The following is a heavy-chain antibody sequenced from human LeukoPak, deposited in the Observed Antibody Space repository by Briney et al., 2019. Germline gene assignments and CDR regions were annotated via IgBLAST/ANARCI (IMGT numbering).Heavy chain of an antibody. CDR1: GYTFPSYF. CDR3: AGEDNSSGYRPFDI. V-gene: IGHV1-46*01. J-gene: IGHJ3*02. D-gene: IGHD3-22*01. Sequence: ASVKVSCKASGYTFPSYFMHWVRQAPGQGLEWMGIINPTGGSTTYAQKFQGRVTMTRDMSMSTAYMELSRLRSDDTAVYYCAGEDNSSGYRPFDIWGQGTMVTVPS. CDR2: INPTGGST.